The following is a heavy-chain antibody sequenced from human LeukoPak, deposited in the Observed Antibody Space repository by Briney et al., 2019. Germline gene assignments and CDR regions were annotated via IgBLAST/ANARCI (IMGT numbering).Heavy chain of an antibody. Sequence: SETLPLTCTVSGGSISSSSYYWGWIRQPPGKGLEWIGSIYYSGSTYYNPSLKSRVTISVDTSKNQFSLKLSSVTAADTAVYYCARVQWQSYYYYYMDVWGKGTTVTISS. D-gene: IGHD1-26*01. CDR2: IYYSGST. J-gene: IGHJ6*03. V-gene: IGHV4-39*01. CDR3: ARVQWQSYYYYYMDV. CDR1: GGSISSSSYY.